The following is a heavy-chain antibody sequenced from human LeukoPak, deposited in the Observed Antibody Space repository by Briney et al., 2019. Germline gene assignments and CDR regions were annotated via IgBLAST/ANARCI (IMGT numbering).Heavy chain of an antibody. J-gene: IGHJ6*03. CDR3: ARGGVAPRGPYYYSYMDV. CDR2: ISAYNGNT. V-gene: IGHV1-18*01. Sequence: ASVKVSCKASGYTFTSYVISWVRQAPGQGLEWMGWISAYNGNTNYVQELQGRVTMTTDTSTSTAYMELRSLRSDDTAVYYCARGGVAPRGPYYYSYMDVWGKGTTVTVSS. CDR1: GYTFTSYV. D-gene: IGHD3-10*01.